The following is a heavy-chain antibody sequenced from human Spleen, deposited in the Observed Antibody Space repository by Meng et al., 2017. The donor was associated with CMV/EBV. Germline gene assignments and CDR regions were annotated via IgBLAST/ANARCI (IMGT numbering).Heavy chain of an antibody. V-gene: IGHV4-34*01. CDR2: INYSGYT. CDR1: DGSFSCYY. Sequence: SETLSRTCAVYDGSFSCYYWSWIRQPPGKGLEWIGEINYSGYTNYKPSLKSRVTISADTSKNQFSLKLSSVTAADTAVYYCVGQTDTAMVGGQGTLVTV. D-gene: IGHD5-18*01. CDR3: VGQTDTAMV. J-gene: IGHJ4*02.